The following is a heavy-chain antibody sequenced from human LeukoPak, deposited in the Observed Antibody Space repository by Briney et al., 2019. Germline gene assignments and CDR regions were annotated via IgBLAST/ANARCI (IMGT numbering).Heavy chain of an antibody. CDR1: GYTLTELS. V-gene: IGHV1-24*01. CDR2: FDPEDGET. CDR3: ATSGYCSGGSCLYFDY. J-gene: IGHJ4*02. Sequence: GASVKVSCKVSGYTLTELSMHWVRQAPGKGLEWMGGFDPEDGETIYAQKFQGRVTMTEDTSTDTAYMELSSLRSEDTAVYYCATSGYCSGGSCLYFDYWGQGTLVAVSS. D-gene: IGHD2-15*01.